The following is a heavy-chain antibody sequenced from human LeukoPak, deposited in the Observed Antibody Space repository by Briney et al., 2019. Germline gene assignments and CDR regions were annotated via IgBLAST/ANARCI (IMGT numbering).Heavy chain of an antibody. J-gene: IGHJ6*02. CDR2: VYPSGGT. CDR3: ARDERWSSYSYAMDV. CDR1: GGSLSSYF. Sequence: SETLSLTCTVSGGSLSSYFWSWIRQPARQGLERIGRVYPSGGTDYNPSLKSRVTMSVDTSSNHFFLMLSSVTAADTTIYYCARDERWSSYSYAMDVWGQGTTVTVSS. D-gene: IGHD2-15*01. V-gene: IGHV4-4*07.